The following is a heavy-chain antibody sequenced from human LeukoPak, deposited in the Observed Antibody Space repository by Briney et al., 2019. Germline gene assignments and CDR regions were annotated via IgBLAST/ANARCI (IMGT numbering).Heavy chain of an antibody. D-gene: IGHD4-17*01. CDR2: ISSSGSTI. Sequence: PGGSLRLSYAAAGFTFSDYYMSWIRQAPGKGLEWVSYISSSGSTIYYADSVKGRFTISRDNAKNSLYLQMNSLRAEDTAVYYCARDRATVTTGDDAFDIWGQGTMVTVSS. V-gene: IGHV3-11*04. CDR3: ARDRATVTTGDDAFDI. CDR1: GFTFSDYY. J-gene: IGHJ3*02.